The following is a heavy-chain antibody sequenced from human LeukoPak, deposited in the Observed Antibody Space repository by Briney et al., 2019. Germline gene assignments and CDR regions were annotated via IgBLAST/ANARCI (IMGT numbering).Heavy chain of an antibody. V-gene: IGHV3-23*01. CDR1: GFTFSSYA. Sequence: GGSLRLSCAASGFTFSSYAMSWVRQAPVKGLEWVSAISGSGGSTYYADSVKGRFTISRDNSKNTLYLQMNSLRAEDTAVYYCAKDLKWELWVHRYYGMDVWGQGTTVTVSS. D-gene: IGHD1-26*01. CDR3: AKDLKWELWVHRYYGMDV. J-gene: IGHJ6*02. CDR2: ISGSGGST.